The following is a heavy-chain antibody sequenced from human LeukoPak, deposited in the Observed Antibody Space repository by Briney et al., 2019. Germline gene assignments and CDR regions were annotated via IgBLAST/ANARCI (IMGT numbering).Heavy chain of an antibody. V-gene: IGHV1-2*02. CDR2: INPNNGGT. Sequence: ASVKVSCKASGYTFTSYYMHWVRQAPGQGLEWMGWINPNNGGTNYAQKFQGRVTMTRDTSISIVYMELSSLRSEDTAVYYCARGTSLGRFDPWGQGTLVTVSS. CDR1: GYTFTSYY. CDR3: ARGTSLGRFDP. D-gene: IGHD3-3*01. J-gene: IGHJ5*02.